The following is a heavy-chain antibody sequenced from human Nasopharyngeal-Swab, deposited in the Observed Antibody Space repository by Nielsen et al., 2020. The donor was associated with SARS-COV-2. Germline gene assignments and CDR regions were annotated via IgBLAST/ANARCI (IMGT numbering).Heavy chain of an antibody. CDR3: AEDWGAAH. J-gene: IGHJ4*02. Sequence: GESLKISCAVSGFIVSSTYMSWVRQAPGKGLEWVSVTEIGGITHYADSVKGRFTISRDSSTNTLYLQMNSLRVEDTAVYYCAEDWGAAHWGQGTLVTVSS. CDR1: GFIVSSTY. CDR2: TEIGGIT. V-gene: IGHV3-53*01. D-gene: IGHD7-27*01.